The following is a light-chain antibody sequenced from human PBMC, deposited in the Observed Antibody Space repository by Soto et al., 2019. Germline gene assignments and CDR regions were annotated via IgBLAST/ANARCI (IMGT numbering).Light chain of an antibody. J-gene: IGKJ5*01. CDR2: DAS. CDR3: QQYGSSPIT. V-gene: IGKV3D-20*01. CDR1: ESVSSNQ. Sequence: VVLTQSPATLSLSPGERAALSCRASESVSSNQLAWYQQKPGLAPRLLIYDASSRASGIPERFSGSGSGTGFSLTISSLEPEDSAVYYCQQYGSSPITFGQGTRLEIK.